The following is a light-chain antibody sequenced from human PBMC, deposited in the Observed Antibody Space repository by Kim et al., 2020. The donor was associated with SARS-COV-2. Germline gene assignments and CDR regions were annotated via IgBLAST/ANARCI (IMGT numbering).Light chain of an antibody. CDR1: SSDVGANNY. V-gene: IGLV2-14*03. Sequence: SELTQPASVSGSPGQSIAISCTGTSSDVGANNYVSCYQQHPGKAPKLIIYDVSNRPSGVSDRFTGSKSGNTAYLIISGLQAEDEADYFCSSYTSTNTFFGGGTQRTVL. J-gene: IGLJ2*01. CDR3: SSYTSTNTF. CDR2: DVS.